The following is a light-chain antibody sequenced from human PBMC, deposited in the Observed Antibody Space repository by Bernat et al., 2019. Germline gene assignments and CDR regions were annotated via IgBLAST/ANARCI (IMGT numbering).Light chain of an antibody. V-gene: IGKV1-6*01. CDR2: SAS. CDR3: LQGDTTTLT. Sequence: ASVGDRVTISCRPSQDIRDYLSWYHQKPGTAPKLLVYSASTLQSGVPSRFSGSGSGTEFILTISRLQPEDFATYVCLQGDTTTLTLGGGTKVEIK. J-gene: IGKJ4*02. CDR1: QDIRDY.